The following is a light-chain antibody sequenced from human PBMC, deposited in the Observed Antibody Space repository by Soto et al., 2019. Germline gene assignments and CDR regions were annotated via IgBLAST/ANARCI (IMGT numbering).Light chain of an antibody. V-gene: IGLV2-14*01. Sequence: QSVLTQPASVSGSPGQSITISCTGTSSDVGGYNYVSWYQQYPGKAPKLMIYEVSNRPSGVSNRFSGSKSGNTASLTISGLQAEDEADYYCSSYRRTSTLVFGGGTKHRP. CDR1: SSDVGGYNY. CDR3: SSYRRTSTLV. CDR2: EVS. J-gene: IGLJ2*01.